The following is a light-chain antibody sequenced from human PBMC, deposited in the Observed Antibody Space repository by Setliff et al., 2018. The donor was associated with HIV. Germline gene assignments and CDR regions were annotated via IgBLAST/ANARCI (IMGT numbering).Light chain of an antibody. V-gene: IGLV2-14*01. Sequence: QSALAQPASVSGSPGQSITISCTGTSSDVGGYNSVSWYQQHPGKAPKLMIYEVSNRPSGVSNRFSGSKSGNPASLTISGLQAEDEADYFCSSYTSSSTYVFGTGTKVTVL. CDR1: SSDVGGYNS. CDR2: EVS. J-gene: IGLJ1*01. CDR3: SSYTSSSTYV.